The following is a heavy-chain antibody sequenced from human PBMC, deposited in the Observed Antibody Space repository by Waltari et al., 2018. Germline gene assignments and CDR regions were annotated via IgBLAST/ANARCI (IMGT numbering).Heavy chain of an antibody. Sequence: EVQLVQSGAEVKKPGESLKISCKGSGYRFTTYWIGWVRQMPGKGLEWMGISYPPAPEFRSSPSFQGQVTIAADKSINTAYLQWSSLKASDTAMYYCARVLEGGGAFDIWGQGTMVIVSS. CDR2: SYPPAPEF. J-gene: IGHJ3*02. CDR3: ARVLEGGGAFDI. CDR1: GYRFTTYW. V-gene: IGHV5-51*01. D-gene: IGHD2-15*01.